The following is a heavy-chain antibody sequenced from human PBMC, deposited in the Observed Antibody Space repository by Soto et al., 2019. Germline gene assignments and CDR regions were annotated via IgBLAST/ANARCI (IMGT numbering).Heavy chain of an antibody. D-gene: IGHD3-22*01. CDR2: ISAYNGNT. Sequence: VASVKVSCKASGYTFTSYGISWVRQAPGQGLEWMGWISAYNGNTNYAQKLQGRVTMTTDTSTSTAYMELRSLRSDDTAVYYCARVTYYDSSGPSGFDYWGQGTLVTVSS. J-gene: IGHJ4*02. CDR3: ARVTYYDSSGPSGFDY. V-gene: IGHV1-18*01. CDR1: GYTFTSYG.